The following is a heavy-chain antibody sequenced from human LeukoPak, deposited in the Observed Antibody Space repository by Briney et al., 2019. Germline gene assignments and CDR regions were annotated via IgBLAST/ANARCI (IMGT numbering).Heavy chain of an antibody. CDR3: ARHSRIDYGGNSGWNY. V-gene: IGHV4-39*01. CDR2: IYYSGST. J-gene: IGHJ4*02. D-gene: IGHD4-23*01. Sequence: PSETLSLTCTVSGGSISSSSYYWGSIRQPPGKGLEWIGRIYYSGSTYYNPSLESRVTISVDTSKNQFSLKLSSVTAADTAVYYCARHSRIDYGGNSGWNYWGQGTLVTVSS. CDR1: GGSISSSSYY.